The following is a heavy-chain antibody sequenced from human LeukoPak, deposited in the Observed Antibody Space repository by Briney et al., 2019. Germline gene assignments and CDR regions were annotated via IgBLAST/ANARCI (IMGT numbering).Heavy chain of an antibody. Sequence: PGGSLRLSCAASGFTFSSYIMNWVRQAPGKGLEWVSVIYSGGSTYYADSVKGRFTISRDNSKNTLYLQMNSLRAEDTAVYYCARYLRYSWYFDLWGRGTLVTVSS. D-gene: IGHD1-26*01. CDR2: IYSGGST. CDR3: ARYLRYSWYFDL. CDR1: GFTFSSYI. V-gene: IGHV3-53*01. J-gene: IGHJ2*01.